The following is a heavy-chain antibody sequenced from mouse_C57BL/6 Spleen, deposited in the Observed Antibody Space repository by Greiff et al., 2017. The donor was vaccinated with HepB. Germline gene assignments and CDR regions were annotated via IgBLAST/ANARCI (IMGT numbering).Heavy chain of an antibody. Sequence: EVQLQQSGPELVKPGASVKMSCKASGYTFTDYNMHWVKQSHGKSLEWIGYINPNNGGTSYNQKFKGKATLTVNKSSSTAYMEIRSLTSEDSAVYYCAREGYYPDAMDYWGQGTSVTFSS. CDR3: AREGYYPDAMDY. V-gene: IGHV1-22*01. D-gene: IGHD1-1*01. CDR1: GYTFTDYN. J-gene: IGHJ4*01. CDR2: INPNNGGT.